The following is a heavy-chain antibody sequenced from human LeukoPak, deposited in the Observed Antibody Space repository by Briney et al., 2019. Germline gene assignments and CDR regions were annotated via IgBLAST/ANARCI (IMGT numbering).Heavy chain of an antibody. V-gene: IGHV3-7*01. Sequence: GGSLRLSCAASGIILSSYWMSWVRQAPGKGLEWVANIKQDGSEKWYVDSVKGRFTISRDNAENSLYLQMNSLRVEDTAVYYCAREFRLGYNSRWFDYWGQGTLVTVSS. D-gene: IGHD6-19*01. CDR1: GIILSSYW. CDR3: AREFRLGYNSRWFDY. J-gene: IGHJ5*01. CDR2: IKQDGSEK.